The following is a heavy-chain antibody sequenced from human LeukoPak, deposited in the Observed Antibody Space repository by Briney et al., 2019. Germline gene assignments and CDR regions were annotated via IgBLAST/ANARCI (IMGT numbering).Heavy chain of an antibody. V-gene: IGHV3-21*04. D-gene: IGHD2-21*02. CDR2: ISGLSTHI. J-gene: IGHJ4*02. Sequence: AGGSLRLSCSASGFTFSDYDMNWVRQAPGKGLEWVSSISGLSTHIYYGDSVKGRFSISRNNAKNTLYLQMNSLRAEDTAVYYCAKPYYCGTDCLYYFDYWGQGTLVTVSS. CDR1: GFTFSDYD. CDR3: AKPYYCGTDCLYYFDY.